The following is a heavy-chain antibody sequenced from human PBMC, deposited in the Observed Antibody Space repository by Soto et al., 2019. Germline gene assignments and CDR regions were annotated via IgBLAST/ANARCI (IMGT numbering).Heavy chain of an antibody. V-gene: IGHV4-31*03. CDR1: GGSISSGGYY. D-gene: IGHD2-8*01. CDR3: ARGGCTNGVCSPFDY. J-gene: IGHJ4*02. CDR2: IYYSGST. Sequence: QVQLQESGPGLVKPSQTLSLTCTVSGGSISSGGYYWSWIRQHPGKGLEWIGYIYYSGSTYYNPPLKSRVTISVDTSKNQFSLKLSSVTAADTAVYYCARGGCTNGVCSPFDYWGQGTLVTVSS.